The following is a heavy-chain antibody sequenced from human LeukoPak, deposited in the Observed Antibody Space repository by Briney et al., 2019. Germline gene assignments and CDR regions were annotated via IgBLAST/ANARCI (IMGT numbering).Heavy chain of an antibody. J-gene: IGHJ4*02. CDR1: GFTFTSFW. D-gene: IGHD5-18*01. CDR3: ARGHNYAGDY. CDR2: IYPSDSDT. Sequence: GESLKISCKVSGFTFTSFWIGWVRQMPGKGLEWMGLIYPSDSDTRYTPSFQGQVTISADRSISTAYLQWNSLQAPGIAIYYCARGHNYAGDYWGQGTLVTVSS. V-gene: IGHV5-51*01.